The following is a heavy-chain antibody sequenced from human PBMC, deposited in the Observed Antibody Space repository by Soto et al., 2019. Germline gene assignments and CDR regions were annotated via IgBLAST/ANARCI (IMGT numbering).Heavy chain of an antibody. CDR3: AIDYGEIDAFDI. J-gene: IGHJ3*02. V-gene: IGHV1-69*01. D-gene: IGHD4-17*01. CDR2: VIPTLATA. CDR1: GGPFNNHA. Sequence: QVQLVQSGAEVKKPGSSVKVSCKTSGGPFNNHAINWVRQAPGQGLEWVGLVIPTLATADYAQKFQGRVTMTADEVTNTAYMELSSPRSDDTGVYYCAIDYGEIDAFDIWGQGTLVTVSS.